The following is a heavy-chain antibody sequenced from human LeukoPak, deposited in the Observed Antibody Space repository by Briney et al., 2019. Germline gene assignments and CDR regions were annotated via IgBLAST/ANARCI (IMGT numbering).Heavy chain of an antibody. Sequence: PGGFLRLSCAASGFTFDDYGMSWVRQVPGKGLAWVSGINWNGGRTGYADSVKGRFTISRDNAKKSLYVQMNNLRAEDTALYYCAREYYGSGSYYNVGYWGQGTLVTVSS. CDR2: INWNGGRT. CDR3: AREYYGSGSYYNVGY. D-gene: IGHD3-10*01. V-gene: IGHV3-20*04. J-gene: IGHJ4*02. CDR1: GFTFDDYG.